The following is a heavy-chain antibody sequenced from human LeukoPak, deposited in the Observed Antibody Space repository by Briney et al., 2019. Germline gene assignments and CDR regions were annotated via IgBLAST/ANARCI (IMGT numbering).Heavy chain of an antibody. V-gene: IGHV1-2*02. J-gene: IGHJ4*02. CDR2: INSNSGGT. D-gene: IGHD3-3*01. CDR1: GYTFTGYY. CDR3: ARADDFWSGLANTLGY. Sequence: ASVKVSCKASGYTFTGYYMHWVRQAPGQGLEWMGWINSNSGGTNYAQKFQGRVTMTRDTSISTAYMELSRLRSDDTAVYYCARADDFWSGLANTLGYWGQGTLVTVSS.